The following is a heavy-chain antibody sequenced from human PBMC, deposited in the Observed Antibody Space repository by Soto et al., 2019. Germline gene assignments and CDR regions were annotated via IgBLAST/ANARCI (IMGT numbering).Heavy chain of an antibody. D-gene: IGHD2-2*01. CDR1: GGSISSSNW. V-gene: IGHV4-4*02. J-gene: IGHJ5*02. Sequence: SETLSLTCAVSGGSISSSNWWSWVRQPPGKGLEWIGEIYHSGSTNYNPSLKSRVTISVDKSKNQFSLKLSSVTAADTAVYYCARDLDKYCSSTSCQNNWFDPWGQGTLVTVSS. CDR2: IYHSGST. CDR3: ARDLDKYCSSTSCQNNWFDP.